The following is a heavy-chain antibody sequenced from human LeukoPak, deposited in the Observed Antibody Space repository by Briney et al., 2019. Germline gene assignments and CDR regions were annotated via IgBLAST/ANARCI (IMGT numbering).Heavy chain of an antibody. Sequence: GASVKVSCKASGYTFTGYYMHWVRQAPGQGLEWMGWINPNSGGTNYAQKFQGRVTMTRDTSISTAYMELSRLRSDDTAVYYCARSLRYNSFSSDSWGQGTLVTVSS. CDR2: INPNSGGT. J-gene: IGHJ4*02. CDR1: GYTFTGYY. D-gene: IGHD1-20*01. V-gene: IGHV1-2*02. CDR3: ARSLRYNSFSSDS.